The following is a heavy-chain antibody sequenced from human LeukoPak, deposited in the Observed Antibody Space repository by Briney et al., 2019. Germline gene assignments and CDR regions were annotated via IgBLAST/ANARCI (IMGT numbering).Heavy chain of an antibody. CDR2: MNPNSGNT. J-gene: IGHJ6*03. CDR1: GYTFTSYD. Sequence: ASVKVSCKASGYTFTSYDINWVRQATGQGLEWMGWMNPNSGNTGYAQKFQGRVTITRNTSISTAYMELRSLRSDDTAVYYCAREGLRSIAARRGTRNYMDVWGKGTTVIVSS. CDR3: AREGLRSIAARRGTRNYMDV. V-gene: IGHV1-8*03. D-gene: IGHD6-6*01.